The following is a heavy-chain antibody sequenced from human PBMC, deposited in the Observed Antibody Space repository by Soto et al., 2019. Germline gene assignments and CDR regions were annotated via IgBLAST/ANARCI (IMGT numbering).Heavy chain of an antibody. CDR2: IYYSGST. V-gene: IGHV4-31*03. Sequence: QVQLQESGPGLVKPSQTLSLTCSVSGGSVSSGDYYWSWIRQHPGKGLEWIGYIYYSGSTYYNPSLKSRVTISVDTSKTQFSLKLGSVTAADTAVYYCARAPSYGGNSEEFDYWGQGTLVTVSS. CDR3: ARAPSYGGNSEEFDY. J-gene: IGHJ4*02. CDR1: GGSVSSGDYY. D-gene: IGHD4-17*01.